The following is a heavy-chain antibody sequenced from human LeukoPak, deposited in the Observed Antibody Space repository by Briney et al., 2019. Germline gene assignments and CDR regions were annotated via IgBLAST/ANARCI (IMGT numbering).Heavy chain of an antibody. CDR1: GFTFSNYA. Sequence: PGGSLRLSCAPSGFTFSNYAMNWVRQTPGKGLQWVSAIKAGGDGTYYADSVRGRFTTSRDNSKNALYLQMNSLRAEDTAVYFCARVLLGSTFHAFDVWGQGTMVTVSS. J-gene: IGHJ3*01. CDR3: ARVLLGSTFHAFDV. D-gene: IGHD2-8*02. V-gene: IGHV3-23*01. CDR2: IKAGGDGT.